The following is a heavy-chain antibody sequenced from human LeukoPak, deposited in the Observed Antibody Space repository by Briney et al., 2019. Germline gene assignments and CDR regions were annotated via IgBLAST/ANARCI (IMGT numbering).Heavy chain of an antibody. CDR1: GFTFSSYI. D-gene: IGHD3-3*01. Sequence: SGGSLRLSCAASGFTFSSYIMNWVRQAPGKGLEWVANIKQDGSEKYYVDSVKGRFTISRDNAKNSLYLQMNSLRAEDTAVYYCARDLYDFWSGYWANYYYYGMDVWGQGTTVTVSS. V-gene: IGHV3-7*01. CDR2: IKQDGSEK. CDR3: ARDLYDFWSGYWANYYYYGMDV. J-gene: IGHJ6*02.